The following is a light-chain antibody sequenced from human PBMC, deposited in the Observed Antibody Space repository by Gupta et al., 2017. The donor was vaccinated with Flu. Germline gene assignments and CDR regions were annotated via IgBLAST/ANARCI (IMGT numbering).Light chain of an antibody. V-gene: IGKV3-15*01. CDR2: GAS. Sequence: PATLSVSPGETATLSCRASQRISRSLVWFQQRPGQAPRLLIYGASTRATGIPARFSGSGSGTEFTLTISDLQSEDFAVYYCQQYDNWPWTFGQGTKVEI. CDR1: QRISRS. J-gene: IGKJ1*01. CDR3: QQYDNWPWT.